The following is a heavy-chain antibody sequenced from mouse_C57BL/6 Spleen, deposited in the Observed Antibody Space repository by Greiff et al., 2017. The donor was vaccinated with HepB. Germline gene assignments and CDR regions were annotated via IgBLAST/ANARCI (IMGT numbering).Heavy chain of an antibody. CDR2: ISYDGSN. D-gene: IGHD2-3*01. CDR1: GYSITSGYY. CDR3: ATDGYYLDY. Sequence: EVKLVESGPGLVKPSQSLSLTCSVTGYSITSGYYWNWIRQFPGNKLEWMGYISYDGSNNYNPSLKNRISITRDTSKNQFFLKLNSVTTEDTATYYCATDGYYLDYWGQGTTLTVSS. J-gene: IGHJ2*01. V-gene: IGHV3-6*01.